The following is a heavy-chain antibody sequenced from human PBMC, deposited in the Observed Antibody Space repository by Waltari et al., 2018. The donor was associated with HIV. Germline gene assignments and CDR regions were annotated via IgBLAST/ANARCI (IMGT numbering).Heavy chain of an antibody. D-gene: IGHD3-9*01. CDR2: INPGGGST. Sequence: VQLVQSGAEVKKPGASVKVSCNASGYTFPNYYMPWVRQAPGQGLEWMGIINPGGGSTSYAQKFQGRVTMTRDTSTSTVYMELNSLRSEDTAVYYCARGSSDDILTRYPYYFDYWGQGTLVTVSS. J-gene: IGHJ4*02. CDR1: GYTFPNYY. V-gene: IGHV1-46*01. CDR3: ARGSSDDILTRYPYYFDY.